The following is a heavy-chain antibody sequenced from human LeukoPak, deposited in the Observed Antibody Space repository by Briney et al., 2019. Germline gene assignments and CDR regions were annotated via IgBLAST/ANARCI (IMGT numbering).Heavy chain of an antibody. Sequence: GGSLRLSCAASGFTFSTYVMSWVRQAPGKGLEWVSGISGSGDNTYYADSVKGRFTISRDNSKNTLHLQMNSLRAEDTAVYYCAKGSGYDTDFDYWGQGTLATVSS. V-gene: IGHV3-23*01. CDR3: AKGSGYDTDFDY. CDR2: ISGSGDNT. CDR1: GFTFSTYV. J-gene: IGHJ4*02. D-gene: IGHD3-9*01.